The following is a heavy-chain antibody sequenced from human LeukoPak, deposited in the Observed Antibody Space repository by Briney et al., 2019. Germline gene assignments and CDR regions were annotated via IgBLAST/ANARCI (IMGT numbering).Heavy chain of an antibody. Sequence: SVKVSCKASRGTFSSYAISWVRQAPGQGLEWMGGIIPIFGTANYAQKFQGRVTITADESTSTAYMELSSLRSEDTAVYYCAALHYYDSSGYYYSRYYYMDVWGKGTTVTVSS. D-gene: IGHD3-22*01. CDR2: IIPIFGTA. CDR1: RGTFSSYA. V-gene: IGHV1-69*13. CDR3: AALHYYDSSGYYYSRYYYMDV. J-gene: IGHJ6*03.